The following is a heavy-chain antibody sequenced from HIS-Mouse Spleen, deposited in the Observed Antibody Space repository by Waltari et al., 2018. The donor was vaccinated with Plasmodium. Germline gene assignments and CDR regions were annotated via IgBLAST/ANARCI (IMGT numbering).Heavy chain of an antibody. V-gene: IGHV3-30*18. CDR1: GFTFSSYG. D-gene: IGHD7-27*01. Sequence: QVQLVESGGGVVQPGGSLRLSCAASGFTFSSYGLHWVRKAPGKGLEGVAVISYDGSNKYYADSVKGRFTISRDNSKNTLYLQMNSLRAEDTAVYYCAKGSAGDPVDYWGQGTLVTVSS. CDR2: ISYDGSNK. J-gene: IGHJ4*02. CDR3: AKGSAGDPVDY.